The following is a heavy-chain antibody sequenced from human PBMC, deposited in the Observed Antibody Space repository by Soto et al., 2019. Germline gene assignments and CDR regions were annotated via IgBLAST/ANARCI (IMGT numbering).Heavy chain of an antibody. CDR2: IMEDGSET. CDR1: GFTFSNFW. Sequence: EVQVVESGGGLVQPGGSLRLSCAASGFTFSNFWMSWVRQAPGKGLEWVANIMEDGSETYSVDSVKGRFTISRDNAKKPLYPQLKSHRAEDTAVYYCASGGHHTSDSWGQGTLVIVSS. D-gene: IGHD2-2*02. CDR3: ASGGHHTSDS. J-gene: IGHJ4*02. V-gene: IGHV3-7*01.